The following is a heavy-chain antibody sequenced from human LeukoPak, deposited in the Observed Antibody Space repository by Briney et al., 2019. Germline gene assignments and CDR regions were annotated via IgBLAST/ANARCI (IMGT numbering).Heavy chain of an antibody. CDR3: ARDRRDGPFDY. Sequence: VASVKVSCKASGGTFSSYAISWVRQAPGQGLEWMGGIIPIFGTANYAQKFQGRVTITADESTSTAYMELSSLRSEDTAVYYCARDRRDGPFDYWGQGTLVTVSS. CDR1: GGTFSSYA. J-gene: IGHJ4*02. D-gene: IGHD5-24*01. V-gene: IGHV1-69*01. CDR2: IIPIFGTA.